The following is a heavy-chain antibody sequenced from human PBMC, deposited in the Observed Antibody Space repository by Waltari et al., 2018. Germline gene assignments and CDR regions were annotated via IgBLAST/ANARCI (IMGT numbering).Heavy chain of an antibody. V-gene: IGHV4-4*07. CDR2: AYTSGSP. Sequence: VQLQESGPGLVKPSETLSLTCTVSGVSVSSYYWSWIRQPAGRGLEWIGRAYTSGSPNYNPSHKSRVPMSVETSKNQFSLKLRSVPAADTDFYYCAREGRRRFFDWFDPWGQGTLVTVSS. D-gene: IGHD3-3*01. J-gene: IGHJ5*02. CDR1: GVSVSSYY. CDR3: AREGRRRFFDWFDP.